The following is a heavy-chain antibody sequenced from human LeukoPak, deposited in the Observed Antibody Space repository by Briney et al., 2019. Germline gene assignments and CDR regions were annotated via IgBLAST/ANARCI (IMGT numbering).Heavy chain of an antibody. J-gene: IGHJ6*02. CDR3: ARDGLWGYCSSTSCLPKYGMDV. D-gene: IGHD2-2*01. V-gene: IGHV3-20*04. Sequence: GGSETLFCAASGFTFDDYGISWVRQAPGKGLEWVSGINWNGGSRGYADSEEGPVNISRDNAKNSLYLQMNSLRAEDTALYYCARDGLWGYCSSTSCLPKYGMDVWGQGTTV. CDR1: GFTFDDYG. CDR2: INWNGGSR.